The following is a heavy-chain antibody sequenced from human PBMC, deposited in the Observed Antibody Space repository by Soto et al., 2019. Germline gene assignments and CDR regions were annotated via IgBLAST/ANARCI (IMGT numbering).Heavy chain of an antibody. CDR1: GFTFSSYG. Sequence: GGSLRLSCAASGFTFSSYGMHWVRQAPGKGLEWVAVIWYDGSNKYYADSVKGRFTISRDNSKNTLYLQMNSLRAEDTAVYYCAREPGFIGYYYNGMDVWGQGTTVTVSS. D-gene: IGHD3-16*02. CDR3: AREPGFIGYYYNGMDV. V-gene: IGHV3-33*01. CDR2: IWYDGSNK. J-gene: IGHJ6*02.